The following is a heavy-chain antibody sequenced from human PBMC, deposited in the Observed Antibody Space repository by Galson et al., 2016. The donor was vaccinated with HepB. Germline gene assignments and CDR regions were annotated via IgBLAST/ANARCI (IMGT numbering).Heavy chain of an antibody. CDR3: ASGYFYTYLGDY. CDR1: GITFSRXW. D-gene: IGHD2-15*01. V-gene: IGHV3-74*01. CDR2: INPDGGSA. Sequence: SLRLSCAASGITFSRXWMHWVRQAPGMGLVWVSRINPDGGSAXXADSVKGRFTISRDNAKNMLYLQMNSLRAEDTAGYFCASGYFYTYLGDYWGQGTPVTVSS. J-gene: IGHJ4*02.